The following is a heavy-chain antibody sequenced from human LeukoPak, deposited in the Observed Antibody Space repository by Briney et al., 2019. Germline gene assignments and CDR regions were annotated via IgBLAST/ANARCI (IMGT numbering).Heavy chain of an antibody. CDR3: ARDHGSSYSWFDP. CDR2: INWNGGST. D-gene: IGHD6-6*01. J-gene: IGHJ5*02. CDR1: GFTFSSYG. V-gene: IGHV3-20*04. Sequence: GGSLRLSCAASGFTFSSYGMSWVRQAPGKGLEWVSGINWNGGSTGYADSVKGRFTISRDNAKNSLYLQMNSLRAEDTALYYCARDHGSSYSWFDPWGQGTLVTVSS.